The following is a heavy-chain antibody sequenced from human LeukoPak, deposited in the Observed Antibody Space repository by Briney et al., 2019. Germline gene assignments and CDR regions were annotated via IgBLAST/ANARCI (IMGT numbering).Heavy chain of an antibody. J-gene: IGHJ4*02. CDR1: GFTFSSYS. D-gene: IGHD5-12*01. CDR3: ARVGYSGYAPRYFDY. Sequence: GGSLRLSCAASGFTFSSYSMNWVRQAPGKGLEWVSYISSSSSTIYYADSVKGRFTISRDNAKNSLYLQMNSLRAEDTAVYYCARVGYSGYAPRYFDYWGQGTLVTVSS. CDR2: ISSSSSTI. V-gene: IGHV3-48*01.